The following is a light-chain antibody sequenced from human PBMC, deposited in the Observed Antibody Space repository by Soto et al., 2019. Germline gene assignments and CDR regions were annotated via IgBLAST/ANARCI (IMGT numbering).Light chain of an antibody. CDR1: QSISSW. CDR2: DAS. Sequence: DIQMTQSPSTLSASVGARVPITCRASQSISSWLAWYQQKPGKAPNLLIYDASSLESGVPSRFSGSGSGTEFTLTISSLQPDDFATYYCQQYNSYLFGQGTKVDI. J-gene: IGKJ1*01. CDR3: QQYNSYL. V-gene: IGKV1-5*01.